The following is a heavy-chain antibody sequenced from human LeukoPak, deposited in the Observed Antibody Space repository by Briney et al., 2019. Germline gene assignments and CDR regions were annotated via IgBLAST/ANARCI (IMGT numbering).Heavy chain of an antibody. D-gene: IGHD5-12*01. V-gene: IGHV4-59*11. Sequence: PSETLSLTCTVSGVSISSHYWSWLRQPPGKGLEWIGYIYYSGSTNYNPSLKSRVTISVDTSKNQFSLKLSSVTAADTAVYYCARAPSEWLRFIWFDPWGQGTLVTVSS. J-gene: IGHJ5*02. CDR3: ARAPSEWLRFIWFDP. CDR2: IYYSGST. CDR1: GVSISSHY.